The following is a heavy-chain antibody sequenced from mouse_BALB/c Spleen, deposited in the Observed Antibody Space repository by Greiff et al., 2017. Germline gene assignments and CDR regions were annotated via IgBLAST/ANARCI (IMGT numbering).Heavy chain of an antibody. D-gene: IGHD3-3*01. J-gene: IGHJ3*01. Sequence: EVHLVESGGGLVKPGGSLKLSCAASGFTFSDYYMYWVRQTPEKRLEWVATISDGGSYTYYPDSVKGRFTISRDNAKNNLYLQMSSLKSEDTAMYYCARGDAWFAYWGQGTLVTVSA. V-gene: IGHV5-4*02. CDR1: GFTFSDYY. CDR3: ARGDAWFAY. CDR2: ISDGGSYT.